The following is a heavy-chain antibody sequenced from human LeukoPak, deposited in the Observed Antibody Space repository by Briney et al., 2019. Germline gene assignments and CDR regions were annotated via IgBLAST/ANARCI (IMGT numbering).Heavy chain of an antibody. CDR1: GGSFSGYY. CDR3: ARGEITMVRGRYYYYGMDV. J-gene: IGHJ6*02. CDR2: INHSGST. D-gene: IGHD3-10*01. V-gene: IGHV4-34*01. Sequence: PSETLSLTCAVYGGSFSGYYWSWIRQPPGKGLEWIGEINHSGSTNYNPSLKSRVTISVDTSKNQFSLKLSSVTAADTAVYYCARGEITMVRGRYYYYGMDVWGQGTTVTVSS.